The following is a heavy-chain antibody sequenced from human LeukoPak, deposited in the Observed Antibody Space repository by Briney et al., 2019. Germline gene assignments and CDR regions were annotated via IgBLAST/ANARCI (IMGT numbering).Heavy chain of an antibody. CDR1: GFTFSDYY. CDR3: ARDFFMKCSGSCYSDHDAFDI. Sequence: GGSLRLSCAASGFTFSDYYMSWIRQAPGKGLEWVSYISSSSSYTNYADSVKGRFTISRDNAKNSLYLQMNRLRAEDTAVYYCARDFFMKCSGSCYSDHDAFDIWGQGTMVTVSS. V-gene: IGHV3-11*05. J-gene: IGHJ3*02. D-gene: IGHD2-15*01. CDR2: ISSSSSYT.